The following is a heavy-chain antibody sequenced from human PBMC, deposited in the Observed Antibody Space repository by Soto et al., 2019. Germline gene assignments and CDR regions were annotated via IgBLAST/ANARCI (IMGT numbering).Heavy chain of an antibody. CDR3: AKDLEVIVPIAVAGKVFDY. Sequence: TGGSLRLSCAASGFTFSSYGMHWVRQAPGKGLEWVAVISYDGSNKCYADSVKGRFTISRDNSKNTLYLQMNSLRAEDTAVYYCAKDLEVIVPIAVAGKVFDYWGQGTLVTLSS. CDR1: GFTFSSYG. CDR2: ISYDGSNK. D-gene: IGHD6-19*01. J-gene: IGHJ4*02. V-gene: IGHV3-30*18.